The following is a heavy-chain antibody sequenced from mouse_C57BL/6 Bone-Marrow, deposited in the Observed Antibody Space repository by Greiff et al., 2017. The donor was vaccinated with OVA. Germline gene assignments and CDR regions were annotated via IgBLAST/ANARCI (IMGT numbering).Heavy chain of an antibody. V-gene: IGHV1-55*01. CDR3: ARSGDYGNCTFFDY. D-gene: IGHD2-1*01. Sequence: QVQLQQPGAELVKPGASVKMSCKASGYTFTSYWITWVKQRPGQGLEWIGDIYPGSGSTNYNEKFKSKATLTVDTSSSTAYMQLSSLTSEDSAVYYCARSGDYGNCTFFDYWGQGTTLTVSS. J-gene: IGHJ2*01. CDR1: GYTFTSYW. CDR2: IYPGSGST.